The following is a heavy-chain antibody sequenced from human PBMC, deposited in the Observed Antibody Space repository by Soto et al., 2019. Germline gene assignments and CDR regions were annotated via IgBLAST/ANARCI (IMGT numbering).Heavy chain of an antibody. CDR2: IYPGDSDT. J-gene: IGHJ4*02. V-gene: IGHV5-51*01. CDR1: GYSFTSYW. Sequence: GESLKISCKGSGYSFTSYWIGWVRQMPGKGLEWMGIIYPGDSDTRYSPSFQGQVTISADKSISTAYLQWSSLKASDTAMYYCAKGIVDIVATIGFDYWGQGTLGTVSS. D-gene: IGHD5-12*01. CDR3: AKGIVDIVATIGFDY.